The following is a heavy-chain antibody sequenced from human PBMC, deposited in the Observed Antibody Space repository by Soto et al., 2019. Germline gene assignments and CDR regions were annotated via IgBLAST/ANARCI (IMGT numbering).Heavy chain of an antibody. CDR3: ARPAASVIFYSGMDV. CDR1: GFTFSDYA. V-gene: IGHV3-30-3*01. D-gene: IGHD2-21*01. CDR2: ISFDGSNE. J-gene: IGHJ6*02. Sequence: PVGSLRLSCAASGFTFSDYAMHWVRQAPGKGLERVAIISFDGSNENYADSVQGRFTISRDNSENHLYLQMTRLRAVDTAVYYCARPAASVIFYSGMDVWGQGTTVTVSS.